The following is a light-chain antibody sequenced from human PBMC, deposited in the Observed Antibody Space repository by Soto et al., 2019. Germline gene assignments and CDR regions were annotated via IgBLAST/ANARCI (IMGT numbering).Light chain of an antibody. CDR3: QQYSNWPPIT. V-gene: IGKV3-15*01. CDR1: QSIYNN. CDR2: AAS. J-gene: IGKJ5*01. Sequence: VMTQSPATLSVSPGETAPLSCRASQSIYNNLAWYQQKPGQAPRLLIYAASTRATGVPARFRGSGSGTEVTITISSLQSEDFGVYSCQQYSNWPPITFGQGTRLEIK.